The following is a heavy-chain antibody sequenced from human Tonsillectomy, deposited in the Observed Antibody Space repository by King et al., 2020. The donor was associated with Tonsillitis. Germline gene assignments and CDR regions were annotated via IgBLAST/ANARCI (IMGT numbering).Heavy chain of an antibody. Sequence: VQLVESGGGLVRPGGSLRLSCAASGFTFRSYSMNGVRQAPGKGLEWVSYISSDTSPIFYADSVKGRFTISRDNAKNSLYLQMNSLGAEDTAVYYCARASYNSSPDYWGQGTLVTVSS. CDR1: GFTFRSYS. CDR3: ARASYNSSPDY. J-gene: IGHJ4*02. V-gene: IGHV3-48*04. D-gene: IGHD6-6*01. CDR2: ISSDTSPI.